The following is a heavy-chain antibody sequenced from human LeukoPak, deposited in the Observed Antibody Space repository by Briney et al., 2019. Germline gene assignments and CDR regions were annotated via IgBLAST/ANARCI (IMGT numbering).Heavy chain of an antibody. V-gene: IGHV3-20*04. D-gene: IGHD3-9*01. CDR1: GFTFDDYG. J-gene: IGHJ3*02. Sequence: GGSLRLSCAASGFTFDDYGMSWVRQAPGKGLEWVSGINWNGGSTGYADSVKGRFTISRDDSKNTLYLQMNSLRAEDTAVYYCAKGSGYRPNNDAFDIWGQGTMVTVSS. CDR3: AKGSGYRPNNDAFDI. CDR2: INWNGGST.